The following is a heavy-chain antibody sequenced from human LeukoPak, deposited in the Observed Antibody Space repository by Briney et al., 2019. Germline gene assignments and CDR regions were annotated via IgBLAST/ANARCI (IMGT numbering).Heavy chain of an antibody. J-gene: IGHJ3*02. D-gene: IGHD2-8*01. CDR2: INHSGST. CDR1: GGSFSGYY. V-gene: IGHV4-34*01. CDR3: ARAPLMLASDAFDI. Sequence: SETLSLTCAVYGGSFSGYYWSWIRQPPGKGLEWIGEINHSGSTNYNPSLKSRVTISVDTSKNQFSLKLSSVTAADTAAYYCARAPLMLASDAFDIWGQGTMVTASS.